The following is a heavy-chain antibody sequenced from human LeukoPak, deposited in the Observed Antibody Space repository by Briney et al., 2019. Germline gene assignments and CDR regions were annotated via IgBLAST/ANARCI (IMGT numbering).Heavy chain of an antibody. CDR2: IYYSGGT. CDR3: ARHKSLGSSAYYYPFDY. Sequence: NPSETLSLTCTVSGGSISSSTFFWGWMRRPPGERLEWVGSIYYSGGTFYNPSLKSRITISIDTSNNQFSLKLSSVTAADTAVYHCARHKSLGSSAYYYPFDYWGLGTLVTVSS. V-gene: IGHV4-39*01. D-gene: IGHD3-22*01. CDR1: GGSISSSTFF. J-gene: IGHJ4*02.